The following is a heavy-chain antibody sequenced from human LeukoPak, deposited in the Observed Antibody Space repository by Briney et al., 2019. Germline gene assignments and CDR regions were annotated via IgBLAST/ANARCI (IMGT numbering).Heavy chain of an antibody. J-gene: IGHJ6*03. Sequence: AGGSLRLSCAASGFTFSDYYMSWIRQAPGKGLEWVSYISSSGSTIYYADSVKGGFTISRDNDKNSLYLQMNSLRAEHPAVYYCASDLPLEWLFAAPTYYYMDVWGKGTTVTVSS. CDR2: ISSSGSTI. CDR1: GFTFSDYY. V-gene: IGHV3-11*01. CDR3: ASDLPLEWLFAAPTYYYMDV. D-gene: IGHD3-3*01.